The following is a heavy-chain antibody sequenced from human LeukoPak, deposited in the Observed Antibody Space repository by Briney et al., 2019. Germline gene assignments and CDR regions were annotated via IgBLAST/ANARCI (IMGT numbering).Heavy chain of an antibody. V-gene: IGHV3-23*01. Sequence: GGSLRLSCAASGFTFSNYAMSWVRQAPGKGLQWVSAISDTGGNTYYADSVQGRFTISRDNSKNTLFLQMNSLRAEDTAVYYCAKDFCTNGVCYLNNWGQGTLVTVSS. D-gene: IGHD2-8*01. CDR3: AKDFCTNGVCYLNN. CDR2: ISDTGGNT. J-gene: IGHJ4*02. CDR1: GFTFSNYA.